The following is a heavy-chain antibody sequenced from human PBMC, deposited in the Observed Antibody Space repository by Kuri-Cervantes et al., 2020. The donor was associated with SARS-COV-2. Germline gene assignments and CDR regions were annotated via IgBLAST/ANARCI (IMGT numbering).Heavy chain of an antibody. CDR2: ISSSGSTI. Sequence: GGSLRLSCAASGFTFSSYEMNWVRQAPGKGLEWVSYISSSGSTIYYADSVKGRFTISRDNAKNSLYLQMNSLRAEDTAVYYCARDDSSWGPNWFDPWGQGTLVTVS. J-gene: IGHJ5*02. V-gene: IGHV3-48*03. D-gene: IGHD6-6*01. CDR3: ARDDSSWGPNWFDP. CDR1: GFTFSSYE.